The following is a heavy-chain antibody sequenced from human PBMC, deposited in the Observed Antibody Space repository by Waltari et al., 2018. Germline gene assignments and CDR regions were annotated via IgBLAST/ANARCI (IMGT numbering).Heavy chain of an antibody. V-gene: IGHV3-23*01. CDR1: GFPFSTYT. Sequence: ETQLLESGGALVQPGGSLRLSCAASGFPFSTYTMNWVRQAPGKGLEWVAVMTASGLMDYGDSVKGRFIISRDNSKNTLYLEMYRLRVEDTARYYCAKDEGARLAPTFGMDAWGQGTTVIVSS. CDR3: AKDEGARLAPTFGMDA. J-gene: IGHJ6*02. CDR2: MTASGLM. D-gene: IGHD6-6*01.